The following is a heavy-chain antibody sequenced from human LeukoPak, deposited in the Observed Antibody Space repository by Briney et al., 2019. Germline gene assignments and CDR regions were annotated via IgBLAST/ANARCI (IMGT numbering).Heavy chain of an antibody. D-gene: IGHD5-12*01. CDR2: ISTSSRYI. J-gene: IGHJ4*02. V-gene: IGHV3-21*01. CDR3: ARDLAGLYSGYDYAWDY. CDR1: GFTFSDYS. Sequence: GGSLRLSCAASGFTFSDYSMNWVRQAAGKGLEWVSSISTSSRYIYNADSVKGRFTISSDNAKNSLYLQMNSLRVEDTAVYYCARDLAGLYSGYDYAWDYWGQGTPVTVSS.